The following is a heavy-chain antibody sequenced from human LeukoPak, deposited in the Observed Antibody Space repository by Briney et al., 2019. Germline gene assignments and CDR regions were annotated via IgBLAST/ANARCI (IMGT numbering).Heavy chain of an antibody. D-gene: IGHD3-10*01. CDR1: GFXFSSYA. J-gene: IGHJ4*02. CDR2: ISGSGGST. Sequence: PGGSLRLSCGASGFXFSSYAISWVRQAPGKGLEWVSAISGSGGSTYYADSVKGRFTISRDNSKNTLFLQMNSLRAEDTAVYYCAKTYSGSGSYYKGFDYWGQGTLVTVSS. V-gene: IGHV3-23*01. CDR3: AKTYSGSGSYYKGFDY.